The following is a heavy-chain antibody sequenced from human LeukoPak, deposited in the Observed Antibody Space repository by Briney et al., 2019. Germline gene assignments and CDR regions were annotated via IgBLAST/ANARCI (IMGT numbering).Heavy chain of an antibody. V-gene: IGHV4-34*01. J-gene: IGHJ2*01. D-gene: IGHD5-24*01. Sequence: SETLTLICAVYGESLRGSYWSCIRQPPEKGLEWIGEINHSGSTNYNPSLKSRVTISVDTSKKQFSLKLSSVTAADTAVYYCARRSSKRFNRYFDLWGRGTLVTVSS. CDR1: GESLRGSY. CDR3: ARRSSKRFNRYFDL. CDR2: INHSGST.